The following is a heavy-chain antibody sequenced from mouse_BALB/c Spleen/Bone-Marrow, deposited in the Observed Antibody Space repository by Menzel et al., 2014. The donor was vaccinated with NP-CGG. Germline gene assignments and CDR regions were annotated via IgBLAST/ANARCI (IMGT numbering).Heavy chain of an antibody. CDR3: ARTGYDYYFDY. Sequence: QVQLQQSGAELVMPGASVKMSCKASGYTFTDYWMHWVKQRPGQGLEWIGAIDTSDSYTSYNQKFKGKATLTVDESSSTVYMQLSSLTSEDSAVYYCARTGYDYYFDYWGQGTTLTVSS. J-gene: IGHJ2*01. V-gene: IGHV1-69*01. CDR1: GYTFTDYW. D-gene: IGHD2-4*01. CDR2: IDTSDSYT.